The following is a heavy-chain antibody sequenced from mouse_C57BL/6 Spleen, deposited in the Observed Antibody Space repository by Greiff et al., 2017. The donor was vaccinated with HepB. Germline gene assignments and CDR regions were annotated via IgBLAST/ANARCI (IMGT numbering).Heavy chain of an antibody. D-gene: IGHD2-3*01. J-gene: IGHJ4*01. CDR3: ARQGGYSYAMDY. V-gene: IGHV5-6*01. CDR2: ISSGGSYT. Sequence: EVKLMESGGDLVKPGGSLKLSCAASGFTFSSYGMSWVRQTPDKRLEWVATISSGGSYTYYPDSVKGRFTISRDNAKNTLYLQMRSLKSEDTAMYYCARQGGYSYAMDYWGQGTSVTVSS. CDR1: GFTFSSYG.